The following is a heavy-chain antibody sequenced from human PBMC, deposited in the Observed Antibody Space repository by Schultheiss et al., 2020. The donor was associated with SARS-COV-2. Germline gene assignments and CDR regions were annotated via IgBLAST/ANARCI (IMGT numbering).Heavy chain of an antibody. CDR2: ISYDGSNK. J-gene: IGHJ4*02. CDR1: GFTFSSYA. D-gene: IGHD5-18*01. Sequence: GGSLRLSCAASGFTFSSYAMHWVRQAPGKGLEWVAVISYDGSNKYYADSVKGRFTISRDNSKNTLYLQMNSLRAEDTAVYYCARDVYTALAFDYWGLGTLVTVSS. V-gene: IGHV3-30*04. CDR3: ARDVYTALAFDY.